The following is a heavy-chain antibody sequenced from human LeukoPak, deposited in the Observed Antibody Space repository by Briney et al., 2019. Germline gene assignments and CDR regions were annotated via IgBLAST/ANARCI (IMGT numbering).Heavy chain of an antibody. Sequence: SQTLSLTCAISGDSVSSNSAAWNWIRQSPSRGLEWLGRTYYRSKWYNDYAVSVKSRITINPDTSKNQFSLQLNSVTPEDTAVYYCAGGNSPQEYYYYGMDVWGQGTTVTVSS. CDR2: TYYRSKWYN. J-gene: IGHJ6*02. V-gene: IGHV6-1*01. D-gene: IGHD4-4*01. CDR3: AGGNSPQEYYYYGMDV. CDR1: GDSVSSNSAA.